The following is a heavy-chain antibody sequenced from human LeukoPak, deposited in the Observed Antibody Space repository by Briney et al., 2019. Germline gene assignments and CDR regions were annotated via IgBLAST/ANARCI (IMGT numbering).Heavy chain of an antibody. CDR2: ITTSGSTI. D-gene: IGHD1-1*01. Sequence: PGGSLRLSCAASGFTFSSYEMNWVRQAPGKGLEWVAYITTSGSTIYYADSVKGRFSISRDNAKNSLYLQMNSLRAEDTSVHYCAREDSRLDNAFDIWGQGTMVTVSS. CDR1: GFTFSSYE. J-gene: IGHJ3*02. V-gene: IGHV3-48*03. CDR3: AREDSRLDNAFDI.